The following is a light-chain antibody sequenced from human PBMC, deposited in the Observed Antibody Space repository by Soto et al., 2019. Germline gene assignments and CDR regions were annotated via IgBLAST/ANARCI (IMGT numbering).Light chain of an antibody. CDR2: GAF. CDR1: QSVSSSY. CDR3: QKYNNWPHLT. J-gene: IGKJ5*01. V-gene: IGKV3-15*01. Sequence: ELVMQPSPATLSFSPVEIATLSFISIQSVSSSYLAWYQQKPGQAPRLLIYGAFTRATGIPDRFSGSGSGTEFTLTIRRLKSEDFAVYYCQKYNNWPHLTFGNGKRLEIK.